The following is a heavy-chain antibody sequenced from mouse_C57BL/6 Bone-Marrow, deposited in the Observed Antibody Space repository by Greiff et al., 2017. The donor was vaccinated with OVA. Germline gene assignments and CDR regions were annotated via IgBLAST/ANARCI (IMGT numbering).Heavy chain of an antibody. CDR1: GYTFTDYY. CDR2: INPNNGGT. V-gene: IGHV1-26*01. D-gene: IGHD4-1*01. Sequence: VQLQQSGPELVKPGASVKISCKASGYTFTDYYMNWVKQSHGKSLEWIGDINPNNGGTSYNQKFKGKATLTVDKSSSTAYMELRSLTSEDSAVYYCATNWGWFAYWGQGTLVTVSA. CDR3: ATNWGWFAY. J-gene: IGHJ3*01.